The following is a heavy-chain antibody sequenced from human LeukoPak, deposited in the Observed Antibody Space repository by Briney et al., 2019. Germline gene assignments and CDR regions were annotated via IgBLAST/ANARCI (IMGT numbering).Heavy chain of an antibody. V-gene: IGHV4-39*07. CDR2: IYYSGST. CDR3: ARDGSGAYDNSGDYPGAFGI. J-gene: IGHJ3*02. D-gene: IGHD3-22*01. CDR1: GGSISSSSYY. Sequence: SETLSLTCTVSGGSISSSSYYWGWIRQPPGKGLEWIGSIYYSGSTYYTPSLKSRVTITVDTSKNQFSLKLSSLTAADTAVYYCARDGSGAYDNSGDYPGAFGIWGQGTMVTVSS.